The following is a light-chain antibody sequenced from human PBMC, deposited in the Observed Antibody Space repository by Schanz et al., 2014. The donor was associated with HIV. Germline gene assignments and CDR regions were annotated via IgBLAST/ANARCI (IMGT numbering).Light chain of an antibody. CDR2: EVT. J-gene: IGLJ2*01. CDR3: SSHTTSSTLV. CDR1: NSDIGGHDY. Sequence: QSALTQPATVSGSPGQSITVSCTGTNSDIGGHDYVSWYQQHPDKAPKLMIYEVTTRPSGISNRFSGSKSGNTASLTISGLQADDEADYFCSSHTTSSTLVFGGGTKLTVL. V-gene: IGLV2-14*03.